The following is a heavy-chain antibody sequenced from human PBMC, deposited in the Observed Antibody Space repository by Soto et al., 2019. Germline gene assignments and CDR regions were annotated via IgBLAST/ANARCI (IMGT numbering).Heavy chain of an antibody. D-gene: IGHD6-19*01. CDR2: ISSNGGST. Sequence: GGSLRLSCAASGFTFSSYAMHWVRQAPGKGLEYVSGISSNGGSTYYVDSVKGRFTISRDNSKNTLYLQMGSLRAGDMAVYYCARAIYSSGWYYFDYWGQGTLVTVSS. V-gene: IGHV3-64*02. J-gene: IGHJ4*02. CDR1: GFTFSSYA. CDR3: ARAIYSSGWYYFDY.